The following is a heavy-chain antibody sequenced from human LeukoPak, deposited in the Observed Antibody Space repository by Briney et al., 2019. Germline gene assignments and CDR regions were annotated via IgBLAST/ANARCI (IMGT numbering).Heavy chain of an antibody. D-gene: IGHD2-2*01. Sequence: KPSETLSLTCAVSAYSVSSGYYWGWIRQPPGKGLEWIGNDYHSGSTYYNPSLRSRVTISVDTSKNQFSLKLNSVTAADTAVYYCARHFSEYQLLRGGSFDYWGQGTLVTVSS. V-gene: IGHV4-38-2*01. J-gene: IGHJ4*02. CDR2: DYHSGST. CDR3: ARHFSEYQLLRGGSFDY. CDR1: AYSVSSGYY.